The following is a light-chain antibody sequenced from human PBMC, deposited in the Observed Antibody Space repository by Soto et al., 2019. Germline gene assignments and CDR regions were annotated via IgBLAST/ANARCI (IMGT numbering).Light chain of an antibody. J-gene: IGKJ2*01. CDR3: QHYNNWPYT. CDR2: GAS. V-gene: IGKV3-15*01. CDR1: QSVSSN. Sequence: EIVMTRSPATLSVSPGERATLSCRASQSVSSNLAWYQQKPGLAPRLLIYGASNRATGIPARFSGSGSGTEFTLTISSLQSEDFAVYYCQHYNNWPYTFGQGTKLEIK.